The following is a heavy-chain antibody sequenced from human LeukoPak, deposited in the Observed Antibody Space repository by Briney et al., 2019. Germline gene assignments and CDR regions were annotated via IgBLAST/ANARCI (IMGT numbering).Heavy chain of an antibody. CDR1: GYXFTSYW. CDR2: IYPGDSDT. CDR3: ARPLNYDYVWGSYRPPGY. V-gene: IGHV5-51*01. D-gene: IGHD3-16*02. J-gene: IGHJ4*02. Sequence: GESLKISCNGSGYXFTSYWIRWVRQMPGKGLEWMGTIYPGDSDTRYSPSFQGQVTISADKSISTAYLQWSSLKASDTAMYYCARPLNYDYVWGSYRPPGYWGQGTLVTVSS.